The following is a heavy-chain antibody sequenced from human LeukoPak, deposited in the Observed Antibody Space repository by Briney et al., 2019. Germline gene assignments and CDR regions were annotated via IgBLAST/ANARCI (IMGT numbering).Heavy chain of an antibody. Sequence: PSETLSLTCAVYGEPSFSSYYLSWIRQTPGGALEWIGEINHSGYTNYNPSLKSRVTLSIDTSKNQFSLRVTSVTAADTAVYYFSRQVVVNDYWGQGTLVTVSS. CDR2: INHSGYT. CDR3: SRQVVVNDY. CDR1: GEPSFSSYY. D-gene: IGHD2-15*01. J-gene: IGHJ4*02. V-gene: IGHV4-34*01.